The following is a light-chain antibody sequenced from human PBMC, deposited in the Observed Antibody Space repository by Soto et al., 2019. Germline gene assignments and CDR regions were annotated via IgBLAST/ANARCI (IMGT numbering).Light chain of an antibody. CDR2: GAS. Sequence: EIVMTQSPVTLSVSPGERVTLSCRASESISNNLAWYQQKLGQPPRLLIYGASTRANGVPGRFSGSGSGTEFTLSISSLQSEDLAVYYCQQHSDWPPITFGQGTRLEIK. CDR1: ESISNN. V-gene: IGKV3-15*01. J-gene: IGKJ5*01. CDR3: QQHSDWPPIT.